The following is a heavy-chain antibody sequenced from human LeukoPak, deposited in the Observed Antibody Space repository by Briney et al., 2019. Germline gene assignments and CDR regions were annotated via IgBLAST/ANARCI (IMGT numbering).Heavy chain of an antibody. Sequence: GGSLRLSCVASGFTFSSYWMSWVRQAPGKGLEWVANIKQDGSEKYYVDSVKGRFTISRDNAKNSLYLQMNSLRAEDTAVYYCALRGTVRVYWGQGTLVTVSS. V-gene: IGHV3-7*05. D-gene: IGHD1-1*01. CDR2: IKQDGSEK. CDR3: ALRGTVRVY. J-gene: IGHJ4*02. CDR1: GFTFSSYW.